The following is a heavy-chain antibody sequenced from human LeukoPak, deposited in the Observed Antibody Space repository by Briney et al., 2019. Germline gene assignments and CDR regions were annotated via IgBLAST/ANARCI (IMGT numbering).Heavy chain of an antibody. CDR1: GYTFATDW. Sequence: GESLKISCRGSGYTFATDWIAWVRQMPGKGLEWMGIIFPGDSDTRYSPSFQGHVTISADKSISTAYLQWSSLKASDTAMYYCARLGGGYTRFFDYWGQGTLVTVSS. CDR3: ARLGGGYTRFFDY. CDR2: IFPGDSDT. D-gene: IGHD5-24*01. V-gene: IGHV5-51*01. J-gene: IGHJ4*02.